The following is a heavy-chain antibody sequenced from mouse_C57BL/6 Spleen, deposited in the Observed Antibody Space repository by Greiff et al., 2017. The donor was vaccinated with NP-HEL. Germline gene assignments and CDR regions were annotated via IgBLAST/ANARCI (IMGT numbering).Heavy chain of an antibody. V-gene: IGHV1-81*01. CDR2: IYPRSGNT. CDR1: GYTFTSYG. CDR3: AISFITTVVATGFDY. Sequence: VQLQESGAELARPGASVKLSCKASGYTFTSYGISWVKQRTGQGLEWIGEIYPRSGNTYYNEKFKGKATLTADKSSSTAYMELRSLTSEDSAVYFCAISFITTVVATGFDYWGQGTTLTVSS. D-gene: IGHD1-1*01. J-gene: IGHJ2*01.